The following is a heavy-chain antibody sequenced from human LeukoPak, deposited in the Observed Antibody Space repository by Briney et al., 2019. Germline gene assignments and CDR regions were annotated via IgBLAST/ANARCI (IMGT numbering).Heavy chain of an antibody. V-gene: IGHV3-21*01. CDR3: AREGYYYGSGSYEDY. J-gene: IGHJ4*02. CDR1: GFTFSSYS. D-gene: IGHD3-10*01. CDR2: ISSSSSYI. Sequence: PGGSLRLSCAASGFTFSSYSMNWARQAPGKGLEWVSSISSSSSYIYYADSVKGRFTISRDNAKNSLYLQMNSLRAEDTAVYYCAREGYYYGSGSYEDYWGQGTLVTVSS.